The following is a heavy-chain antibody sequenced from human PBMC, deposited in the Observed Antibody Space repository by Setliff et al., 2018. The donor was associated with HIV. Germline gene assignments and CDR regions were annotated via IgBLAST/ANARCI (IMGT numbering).Heavy chain of an antibody. CDR2: IDTDNGYR. CDR1: GYTFSEYA. V-gene: IGHV1-3*04. CDR3: GSVAGYCAPSRCYGYNAFDI. Sequence: ASVKVSCKASGYTFSEYAIHWVRQAPGQRLEWMGRIDTDNGYRRYSPKLQGRVTITKDTSANTAYMELRGLRSEDTAVYYCGSVAGYCAPSRCYGYNAFDIWGPGTMVTVSS. D-gene: IGHD2-15*01. J-gene: IGHJ3*02.